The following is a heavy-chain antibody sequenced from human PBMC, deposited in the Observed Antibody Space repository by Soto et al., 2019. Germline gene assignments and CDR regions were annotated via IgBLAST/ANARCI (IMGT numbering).Heavy chain of an antibody. Sequence: QVQLVQSGAEVKKPGSSVKVSCKASGGTFSSYAISWVRQSPGQGLEWMGGIIPIFGTANYAQKFQGRVTIPADESTSTAYMELSSLRSEDTAVYYCARANSTYYDFWRVPSYFDYWGQGALVTVSS. CDR3: ARANSTYYDFWRVPSYFDY. V-gene: IGHV1-69*01. CDR1: GGTFSSYA. CDR2: IIPIFGTA. J-gene: IGHJ4*02. D-gene: IGHD3-3*01.